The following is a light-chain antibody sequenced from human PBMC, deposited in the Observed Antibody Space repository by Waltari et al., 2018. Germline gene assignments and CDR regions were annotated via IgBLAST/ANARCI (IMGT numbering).Light chain of an antibody. Sequence: QSALTQPPSASGSPGQSVTISCTGTSSYVGGYNTVSWYQQHPGKAPKLMIYEVSKRPSGVPDRFSGSKSGNTASLTVSRLQAEDEADYYCSSYAGSNNWVFGGGTKLTVL. CDR3: SSYAGSNNWV. CDR2: EVS. V-gene: IGLV2-8*01. CDR1: SSYVGGYNT. J-gene: IGLJ2*01.